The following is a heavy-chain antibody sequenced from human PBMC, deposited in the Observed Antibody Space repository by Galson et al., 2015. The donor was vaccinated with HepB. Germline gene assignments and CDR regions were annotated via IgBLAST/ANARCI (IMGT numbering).Heavy chain of an antibody. CDR1: GFTFSSYS. Sequence: SLRLSCAASGFTFSSYSMNWVRQAPGKGLEWVSYISSSSSTIYYADSVKGRFTISRDNAKNSLYLQMNSLRAEDTAVYYCAANYYDSSGYCLQGGYWGQGTLVTVSS. D-gene: IGHD3-22*01. V-gene: IGHV3-48*01. J-gene: IGHJ4*02. CDR3: AANYYDSSGYCLQGGY. CDR2: ISSSSSTI.